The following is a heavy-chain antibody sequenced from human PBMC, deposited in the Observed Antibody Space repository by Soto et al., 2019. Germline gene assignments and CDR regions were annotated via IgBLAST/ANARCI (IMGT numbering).Heavy chain of an antibody. CDR3: ARNMDYYYGRGSGNGQGV. V-gene: IGHV1-2*02. Sequence: QVRLVQSGAEVKEPGDSVRVSCEASGYTFTAYHIHWVRQAPGQGLEWMGWINPKFGDTGYAQDFQGRVSMSSDMSISTVYMELSRLSSDDTAIYYCARNMDYYYGRGSGNGQGVWGQGTTVTGFS. CDR1: GYTFTAYH. CDR2: INPKFGDT. D-gene: IGHD3-10*02. J-gene: IGHJ6*02.